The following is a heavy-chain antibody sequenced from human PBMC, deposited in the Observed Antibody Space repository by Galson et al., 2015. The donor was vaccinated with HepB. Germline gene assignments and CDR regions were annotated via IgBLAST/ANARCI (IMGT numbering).Heavy chain of an antibody. J-gene: IGHJ6*03. CDR1: GYTFTDSY. CDR2: INPSSGGT. D-gene: IGHD3-10*01. CDR3: ARDGSGTPYYYNYYMDV. Sequence: SVKVSCKASGYTFTDSYIHWVRQAPGQGLEWMGRINPSSGGTYYAQKFQGRVTMTRDTSISTAYMELSRLRSDDTAVFYCARDGSGTPYYYNYYMDVWGDGTTVIVSS. V-gene: IGHV1-2*06.